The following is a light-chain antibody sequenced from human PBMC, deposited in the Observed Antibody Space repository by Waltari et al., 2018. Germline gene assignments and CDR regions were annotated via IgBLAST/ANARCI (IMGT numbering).Light chain of an antibody. CDR1: SGINVDTYR. Sequence: QAVLTQPSSLSASPGASASLTCTLRSGINVDTYRIYWYQQKPGSPPPYLLRYRSASDTHQDSRVPRRFSGSKDASANAGILLISGLQSEDEADYYGMIWHSNAVVFGGGTTLTVL. CDR3: MIWHSNAVV. J-gene: IGLJ2*01. CDR2: YRSASDT. V-gene: IGLV5-45*03.